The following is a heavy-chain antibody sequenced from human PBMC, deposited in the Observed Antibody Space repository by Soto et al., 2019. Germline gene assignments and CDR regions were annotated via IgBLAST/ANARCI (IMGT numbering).Heavy chain of an antibody. J-gene: IGHJ4*02. Sequence: ASGVFVGTRYMAWVRQAPGKGLEWVSVIYTGGSKYYADSVKGRFTISRDNSINTVFLQMDSLRSEDTAVYYCASPSHSAFFEYWGQGILVTVSS. CDR2: IYTGGSK. V-gene: IGHV3-53*05. D-gene: IGHD3-10*01. CDR1: GVFVGTRY. CDR3: ASPSHSAFFEY.